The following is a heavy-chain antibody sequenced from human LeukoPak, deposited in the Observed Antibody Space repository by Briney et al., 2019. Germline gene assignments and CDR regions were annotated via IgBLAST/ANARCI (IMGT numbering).Heavy chain of an antibody. CDR3: ARVQEYSSSSGDN. D-gene: IGHD6-6*01. J-gene: IGHJ4*02. V-gene: IGHV1-69*04. Sequence: GASVKVSCKASGGTFSSYAISWVRQAPGQGLEWMGRIIPILGIANYAQKFQGRVTITADKSTSTAYMELSSLRSEDTAVYYCARVQEYSSSSGDNWGQGTLVTVSS. CDR1: GGTFSSYA. CDR2: IIPILGIA.